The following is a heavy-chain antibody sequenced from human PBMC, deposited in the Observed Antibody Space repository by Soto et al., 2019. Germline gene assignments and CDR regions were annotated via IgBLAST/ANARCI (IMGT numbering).Heavy chain of an antibody. Sequence: SLRLSCAASGFTFSSYWMSWVRQAPGKGLEWVAVISYDGSNKYYVDSVKGRFTISRDNSKNTLYLQMNSLRAEDTAVYYCAKGKYSSSWYRKPDFDYWGQGTLATVSS. D-gene: IGHD6-13*01. J-gene: IGHJ4*02. CDR2: ISYDGSNK. CDR3: AKGKYSSSWYRKPDFDY. CDR1: GFTFSSYW. V-gene: IGHV3-30*18.